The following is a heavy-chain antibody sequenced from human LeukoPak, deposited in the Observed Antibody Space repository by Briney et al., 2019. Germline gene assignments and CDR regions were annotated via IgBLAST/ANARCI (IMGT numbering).Heavy chain of an antibody. Sequence: PSETLSLTCAVYGGSFSGYYWSWIRQPPGKGLEWIGEINHSGSTNYNPSLKSRVTIFVDTSKNQFSLKLSSVTAADTAVYYCARHLWAAAAGNWFDPWGQGTLVTVSS. V-gene: IGHV4-34*01. D-gene: IGHD6-13*01. CDR2: INHSGST. CDR3: ARHLWAAAAGNWFDP. CDR1: GGSFSGYY. J-gene: IGHJ5*02.